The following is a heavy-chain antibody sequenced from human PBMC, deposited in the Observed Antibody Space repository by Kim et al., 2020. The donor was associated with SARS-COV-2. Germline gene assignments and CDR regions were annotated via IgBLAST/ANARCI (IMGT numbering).Heavy chain of an antibody. V-gene: IGHV4-59*01. CDR3: ARDRIGVQLLGYYYYGMDV. J-gene: IGHJ6*02. Sequence: SETLSLTCTVSGGSISSYYWSWIRQPPGKGLEWIGYIYYSGSTNYNPSLKSRVTISVDTSKNQFSLKLSSVTAADTAVYYCARDRIGVQLLGYYYYGMDVWGQGTTVTVSS. CDR1: GGSISSYY. D-gene: IGHD2-2*01. CDR2: IYYSGST.